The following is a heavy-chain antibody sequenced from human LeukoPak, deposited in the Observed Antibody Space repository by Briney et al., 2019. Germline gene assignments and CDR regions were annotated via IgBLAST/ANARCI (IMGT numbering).Heavy chain of an antibody. CDR1: GYSISSGYY. CDR2: IYHSGST. J-gene: IGHJ4*02. V-gene: IGHV4-38-2*01. CDR3: ARAGYSGYDTPLEYDY. D-gene: IGHD5-12*01. Sequence: SETLSLTCAVSGYSISSGYYWGWIRQPPGKGLEWIGSIYHSGSTYYNPSLKSRVTISVDTSKNQFSLKLSSVTAADTAVYYCARAGYSGYDTPLEYDYRGQGTLVTVSS.